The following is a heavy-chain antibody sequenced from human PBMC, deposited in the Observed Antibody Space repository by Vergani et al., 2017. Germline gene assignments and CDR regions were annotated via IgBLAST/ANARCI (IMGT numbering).Heavy chain of an antibody. CDR2: INRDGSEK. CDR1: EFTFSKYW. Sequence: DVQLVQSGGGLIQPGGSLRLSCVVSEFTFSKYWMSWVRQAPGKGLEWVANINRDGSEKNYGDSVRGRFTISRDNAKNSVYLQMNSLRGEDTAVYYCASHEYGGDAYWGQGTLVTVSS. V-gene: IGHV3-7*01. J-gene: IGHJ4*02. CDR3: ASHEYGGDAY. D-gene: IGHD2/OR15-2a*01.